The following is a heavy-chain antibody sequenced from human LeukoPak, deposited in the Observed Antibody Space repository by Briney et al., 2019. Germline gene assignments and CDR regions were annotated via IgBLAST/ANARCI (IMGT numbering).Heavy chain of an antibody. CDR3: ARDGGSYLDY. Sequence: GKSLRLSCATSGFTFRNYAMHWVRQAPGKGLEWVAVISYDGSNKYYADSVKGRFTISRDNSKNTLYLQMNSLRAEDTAVYYCARDGGSYLDYWGQGTLVTVSS. CDR2: ISYDGSNK. CDR1: GFTFRNYA. D-gene: IGHD1-26*01. V-gene: IGHV3-30*04. J-gene: IGHJ4*02.